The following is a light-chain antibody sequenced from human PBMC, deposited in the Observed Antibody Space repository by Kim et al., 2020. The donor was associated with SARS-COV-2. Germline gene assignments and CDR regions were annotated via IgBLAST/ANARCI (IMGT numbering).Light chain of an antibody. CDR2: WAS. CDR3: QQYYITPPYT. Sequence: DIVMTQSPDSLAVSLGERATINCKSSQSVLYSPNNKNYLAWYQQKPGQPPKLLIYWASTRESGVPDRFSGSGSGTDFTLTISSLQAEDVAVYYCQQYYITPPYTFGQGTKLEIK. J-gene: IGKJ2*01. V-gene: IGKV4-1*01. CDR1: QSVLYSPNNKNY.